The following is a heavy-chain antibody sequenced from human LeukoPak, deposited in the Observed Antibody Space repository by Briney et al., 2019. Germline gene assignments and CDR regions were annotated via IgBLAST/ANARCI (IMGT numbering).Heavy chain of an antibody. CDR1: GYTFTSYG. D-gene: IGHD2-2*02. CDR3: ARDVPTIVVVPAAIHWFDP. Sequence: ASVKVSCKASGYTFTSYGISWVLQAPGQGLEWMGWISAYNGNTNYAQKLQGRVTMTTDTSISTAYMELSRLRSDDTAVYYCARDVPTIVVVPAAIHWFDPWGQGTLVTVSS. V-gene: IGHV1-18*01. CDR2: ISAYNGNT. J-gene: IGHJ5*02.